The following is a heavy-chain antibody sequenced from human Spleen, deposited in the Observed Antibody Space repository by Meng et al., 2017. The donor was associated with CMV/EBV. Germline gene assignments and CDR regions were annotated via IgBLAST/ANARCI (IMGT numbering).Heavy chain of an antibody. D-gene: IGHD2-2*01. CDR1: GFTFRTYT. Sequence: GESLKISCEGSGFTFRTYTMHWVRQTPDKGLEWVAVISYDGRYSYFADSVRGRFTISRDNSKNTLYLQMNSLRAEDTAVYYCAKRGGYCSSTSCLSTHPDFDYWGQGTLVTVSS. CDR3: AKRGGYCSSTSCLSTHPDFDY. V-gene: IGHV3-30*04. J-gene: IGHJ4*02. CDR2: ISYDGRYS.